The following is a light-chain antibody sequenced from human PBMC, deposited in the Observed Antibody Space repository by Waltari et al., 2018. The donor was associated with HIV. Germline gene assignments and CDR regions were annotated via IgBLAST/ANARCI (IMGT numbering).Light chain of an antibody. V-gene: IGLV1-40*01. J-gene: IGLJ2*01. CDR3: QSYDSSLNGHVV. Sequence: QSVLTQAPSVSGAPGQRVTISCTGSRSNFGTGYDVHWYQQLPGTAPKLLIYANHPRPAGVPARFSGSKSATSASLVITGLQAEDEADYYGQSYDSSLNGHVVFGGGTKVTVL. CDR1: RSNFGTGYD. CDR2: ANH.